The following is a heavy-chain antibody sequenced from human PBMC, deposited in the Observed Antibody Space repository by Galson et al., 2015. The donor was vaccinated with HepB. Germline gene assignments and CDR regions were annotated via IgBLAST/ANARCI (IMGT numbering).Heavy chain of an antibody. D-gene: IGHD1-1*01. J-gene: IGHJ4*02. Sequence: SLRLSCAGSGFTFSRTGMTWVRQAPGKGLECVSAIGVNAGSTDYADSVKGRFTISRDNSKNMLYLQMNSLRAEDTAVYYCAKGTTNIDNWGQGTLVTVSS. CDR3: AKGTTNIDN. CDR1: GFTFSRTG. CDR2: IGVNAGST. V-gene: IGHV3-23*01.